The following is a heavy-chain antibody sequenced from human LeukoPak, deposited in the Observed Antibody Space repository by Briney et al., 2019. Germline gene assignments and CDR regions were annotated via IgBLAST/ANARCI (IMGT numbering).Heavy chain of an antibody. Sequence: ASVKVSCKASGYTFTSYDINWVRQATGQGLEWMGWMNPNSGNTGYAQGFQGRVTMTRNTSISTAYMELSSLRSEDTAVYYCARVRDQWGYYYYYYYMDVWGKGTTVTISS. CDR3: ARVRDQWGYYYYYYYMDV. CDR2: MNPNSGNT. V-gene: IGHV1-8*01. J-gene: IGHJ6*03. D-gene: IGHD2-8*01. CDR1: GYTFTSYD.